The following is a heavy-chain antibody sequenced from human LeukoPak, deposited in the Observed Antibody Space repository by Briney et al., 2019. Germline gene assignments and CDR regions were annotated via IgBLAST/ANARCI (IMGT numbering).Heavy chain of an antibody. CDR3: ARRSSGWYGFDY. V-gene: IGHV5-51*01. CDR2: IYPGDSDP. CDR1: GFNFTNYW. D-gene: IGHD6-19*01. Sequence: GESLKISCKGSGFNFTNYWIGWVRQMPGKGLDWMGVIYPGDSDPRYSPSFQGQVTISADKSISTAYLQWCSLKASDTAIYYCARRSSGWYGFDYWGQGTLVTVSS. J-gene: IGHJ4*02.